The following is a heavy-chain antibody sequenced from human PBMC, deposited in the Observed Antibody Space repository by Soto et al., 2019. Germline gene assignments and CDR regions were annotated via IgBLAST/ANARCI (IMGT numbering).Heavy chain of an antibody. V-gene: IGHV1-18*01. CDR1: GYTFSRYG. J-gene: IGHJ6*02. D-gene: IGHD2-8*01. CDR3: AKNGQPPYYYYGLDV. CDR2: ISGYNGDT. Sequence: ASVKVSCKSSGYTFSRYGISWVRQAPGQGLEWMGWISGYNGDTNYAQKFQGRVTMTIDTSTTTAYMELRGLTSDDTAIYYCAKNGQPPYYYYGLDVWGQGTTVTVSS.